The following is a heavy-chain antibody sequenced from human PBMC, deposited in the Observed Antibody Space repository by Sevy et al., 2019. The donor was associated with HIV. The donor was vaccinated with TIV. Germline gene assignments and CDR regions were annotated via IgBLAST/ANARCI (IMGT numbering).Heavy chain of an antibody. D-gene: IGHD1-1*01. V-gene: IGHV3-11*06. CDR3: ARERNTYGQGYFDY. Sequence: GGSLRLSCAVSGFSFSDYYMSWIRQAPGKGLEWVSDISSRSTYIKYADSVKGRFTISRDNAKNSLSLQMNSLRADDTAVYYCARERNTYGQGYFDYWGQGTLATVSS. CDR1: GFSFSDYY. CDR2: ISSRSTYI. J-gene: IGHJ4*02.